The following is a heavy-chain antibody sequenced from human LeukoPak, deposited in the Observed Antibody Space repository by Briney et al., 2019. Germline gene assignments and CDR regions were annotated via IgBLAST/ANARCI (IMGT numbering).Heavy chain of an antibody. CDR3: AREWYSSSWYNYYGMDV. J-gene: IGHJ6*02. CDR1: GFTFSSYG. Sequence: PGRSLRLSCAASGFTFSSYGMHWVRQAPGKGLEWVAVIWYDGSNKYYADSVKGRFTMSRDNSKNTLYLQMNSLRAEDTAVYYGAREWYSSSWYNYYGMDVWGQGTTVTVSS. D-gene: IGHD6-13*01. CDR2: IWYDGSNK. V-gene: IGHV3-33*01.